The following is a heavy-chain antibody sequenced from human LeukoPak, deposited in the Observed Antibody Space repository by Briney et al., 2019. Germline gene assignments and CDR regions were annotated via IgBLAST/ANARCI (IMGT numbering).Heavy chain of an antibody. CDR1: GFIFRNYA. V-gene: IGHV3-23*01. D-gene: IGHD1-26*01. Sequence: QPGASLRLSCAASGFIFRNYAMSWVRQAPGKGLEWVSAITGSGDTTYYADSVKGRFTISRDNSKNTLYLQMNSLRAEDTAVYYCAGAEIRNFDYWGQGTLVTVSS. CDR2: ITGSGDTT. J-gene: IGHJ4*02. CDR3: AGAEIRNFDY.